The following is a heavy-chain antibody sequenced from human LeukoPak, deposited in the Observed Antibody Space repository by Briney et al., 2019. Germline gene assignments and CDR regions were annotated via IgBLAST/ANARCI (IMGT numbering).Heavy chain of an antibody. Sequence: ASVKVSCKHCVCTLLNFSLHWVRQAPGKALEWMGGFDPEDGETIYAQKFQGRVTMTEDTSTDTAHVEPTRQRSVNRAVYYCATIQGILYTSWGRGTMVTVSS. CDR3: ATIQGILYTS. CDR2: FDPEDGET. D-gene: IGHD2-2*02. J-gene: IGHJ3*01. V-gene: IGHV1-24*01. CDR1: VCTLLNFS.